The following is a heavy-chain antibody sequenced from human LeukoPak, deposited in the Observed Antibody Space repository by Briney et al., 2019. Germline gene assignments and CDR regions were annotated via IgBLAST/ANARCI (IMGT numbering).Heavy chain of an antibody. CDR2: IYYSGST. D-gene: IGHD6-19*01. J-gene: IGHJ4*02. Sequence: SETLSLTCTVSGGSVSSGSYYWSWIRQPPGKGLEWIGYIYYSGSTNYNPPLKSRVTISVDTSKNQFSLKLSSVTAADTAVYYCARGPYSSGWYGSEDFDYWGQGTLVTVSS. CDR1: GGSVSSGSYY. V-gene: IGHV4-61*01. CDR3: ARGPYSSGWYGSEDFDY.